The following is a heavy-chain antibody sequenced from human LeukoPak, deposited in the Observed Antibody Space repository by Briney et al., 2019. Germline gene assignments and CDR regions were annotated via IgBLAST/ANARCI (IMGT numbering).Heavy chain of an antibody. V-gene: IGHV4-39*07. CDR2: IYYSGST. CDR1: GGSISSHY. J-gene: IGHJ5*02. Sequence: SETLSLTCTVSGGSISSHYWGWIRQPPGKGLEWIGSIYYSGSTYYNPSLKSRVTISVDTSKNQFSLKLSSVTAADTAVYYCARVATWFDPWGQGTLVTVSS. CDR3: ARVATWFDP.